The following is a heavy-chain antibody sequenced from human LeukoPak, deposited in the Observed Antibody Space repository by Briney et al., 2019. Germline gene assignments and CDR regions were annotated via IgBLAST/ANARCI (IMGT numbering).Heavy chain of an antibody. CDR3: ATLGDCTGSTRYTIDN. Sequence: SETLSLTCTVSGGSISSGGYFWSWVRQYPGRGLESIGYIHYTGSTYYNPSLKSRVSISVDTSANHVSLRLSSVTVADTGVYYCATLGDCTGSTRYTIDNWGQGTLVSVSS. D-gene: IGHD3-16*02. J-gene: IGHJ4*02. CDR2: IHYTGST. CDR1: GGSISSGGYF. V-gene: IGHV4-31*03.